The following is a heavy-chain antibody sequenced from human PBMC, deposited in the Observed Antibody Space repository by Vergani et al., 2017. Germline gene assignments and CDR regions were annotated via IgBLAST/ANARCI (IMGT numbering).Heavy chain of an antibody. Sequence: QLQLQESGPGLVKPSETLSLTCTVSGGSLSSSSYYWGWIRQPPGKGLEWIGSIYYSGSTYYNPSLKSRVTISVDTSKNQFSLKLSSVTAADTAVYYCAREAIRKYYFYYWGQGTLVTVSS. CDR3: AREAIRKYYFYY. CDR1: GGSLSSSSYY. V-gene: IGHV4-39*07. J-gene: IGHJ4*02. CDR2: IYYSGST.